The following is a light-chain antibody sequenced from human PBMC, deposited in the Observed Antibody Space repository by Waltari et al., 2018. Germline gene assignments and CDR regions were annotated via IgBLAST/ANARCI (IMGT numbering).Light chain of an antibody. V-gene: IGKV1-5*03. CDR1: QSISSW. J-gene: IGKJ1*01. Sequence: DIQMTQSPSTLSASVGDRVTITCRTSQSISSWLAWYQQRPGKAPKLLIYKASTLESGVPSRFSGSGSGTEFTLTISSLQPDDFATYYCQHYDGWPWTFGQGTEVEIK. CDR3: QHYDGWPWT. CDR2: KAS.